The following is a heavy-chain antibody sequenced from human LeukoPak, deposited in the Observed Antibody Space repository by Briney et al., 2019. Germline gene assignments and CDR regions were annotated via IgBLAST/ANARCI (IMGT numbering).Heavy chain of an antibody. J-gene: IGHJ4*02. D-gene: IGHD1-26*01. CDR1: GFTFSDTW. V-gene: IGHV3-15*01. CDR2: IKSKTDGGTT. CDR3: VTDLRWELRGDY. Sequence: GGSLRLSCAASGFTFSDTWMSWVRQAPGKGLEWIGRIKSKTDGGTTDFAAPVKGRFTISRDDSKNTLYLQMNSLKTEDTAVYYCVTDLRWELRGDYWGQGTLVTVSS.